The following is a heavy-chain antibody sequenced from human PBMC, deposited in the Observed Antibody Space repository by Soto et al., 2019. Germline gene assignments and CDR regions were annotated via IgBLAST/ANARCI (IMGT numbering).Heavy chain of an antibody. CDR3: ARDQTAAGMGYFPH. CDR2: ISSSSSYI. CDR1: GFTFSRYS. D-gene: IGHD6-13*01. V-gene: IGHV3-21*01. J-gene: IGHJ1*01. Sequence: EVQLVESGGGLVKPGGSLRLSCAASGFTFSRYSMNWVRQAPGKGLEWVSSISSSSSYIYYADSVKGRFTISRDNAKNSLYLQMNSLRAEDTAVYYCARDQTAAGMGYFPHWGQGTLVTVSS.